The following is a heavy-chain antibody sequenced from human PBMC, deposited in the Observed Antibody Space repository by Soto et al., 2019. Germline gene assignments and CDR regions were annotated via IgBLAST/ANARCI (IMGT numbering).Heavy chain of an antibody. V-gene: IGHV1-2*02. CDR3: ARDGDSSSPFDI. J-gene: IGHJ3*02. CDR1: GYTFTGNY. Sequence: QVQLVQSGAEVKKPGASVKVSGKASGYTFTGNYMHWVRQAPGQGLEWMGWINPNSGGTNYAQKFQDRVTVTRDTSISTAYMELSRLRSDDTAVYYCARDGDSSSPFDIWGQGTMVTVSS. D-gene: IGHD6-6*01. CDR2: INPNSGGT.